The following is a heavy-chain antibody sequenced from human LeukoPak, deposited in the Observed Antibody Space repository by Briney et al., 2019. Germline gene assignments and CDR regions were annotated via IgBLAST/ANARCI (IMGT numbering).Heavy chain of an antibody. Sequence: GGSLRLSCAASGFTFSSYGMHWVRQAPGKGLEWVAVKSYDGSNKYYADSVKGRFTISRDNSKNTLYLQMNSLRAEDTAVYYCAKDDDSSSWLSYYFDYWGQGTLVTVSS. J-gene: IGHJ4*02. CDR1: GFTFSSYG. V-gene: IGHV3-30*18. D-gene: IGHD6-13*01. CDR3: AKDDDSSSWLSYYFDY. CDR2: KSYDGSNK.